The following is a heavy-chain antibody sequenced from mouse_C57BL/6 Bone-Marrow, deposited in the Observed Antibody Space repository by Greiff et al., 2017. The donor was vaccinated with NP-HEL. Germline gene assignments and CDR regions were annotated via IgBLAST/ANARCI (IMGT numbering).Heavy chain of an antibody. CDR1: GYTFTEYT. V-gene: IGHV1-62-2*01. D-gene: IGHD5-5*01. J-gene: IGHJ4*01. CDR2: FYPGSGSI. CDR3: ERNEGTNYRVGNYAMEY. Sequence: QVQLKESGAELVKPGASVKLSCTASGYTFTEYTIHWVKQRSGQGLEWIGWFYPGSGSIKYNENFKDKATLTADKSSSTVYMEHSRLTSEDSAVYCCERNEGTNYRVGNYAMEYWGQGTSVTVAS.